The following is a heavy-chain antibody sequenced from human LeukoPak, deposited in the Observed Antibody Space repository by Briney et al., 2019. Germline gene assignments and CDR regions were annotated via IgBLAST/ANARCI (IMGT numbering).Heavy chain of an antibody. Sequence: GGSLSLSCAASGFTFSNYWMSWVRQAPGKGLEWVANIKEDGSEKYYVDSVKGRFTISRDNARNSLYLQMNSLRAEDAAVYYCASGRQLGYWGQGTLVTVSS. J-gene: IGHJ4*02. CDR1: GFTFSNYW. CDR3: ASGRQLGY. CDR2: IKEDGSEK. V-gene: IGHV3-7*01. D-gene: IGHD6-13*01.